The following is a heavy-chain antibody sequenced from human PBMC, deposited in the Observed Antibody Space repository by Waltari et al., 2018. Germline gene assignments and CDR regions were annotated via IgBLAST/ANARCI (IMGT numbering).Heavy chain of an antibody. CDR1: GGSVSSGDYY. CDR2: IYYTGKS. J-gene: IGHJ5*02. CDR3: ARVTVTSESWFAP. D-gene: IGHD4-4*01. V-gene: IGHV4-30-4*08. Sequence: QLQLQESGPGLVKPAPTLSLTCSVSGGSVSSGDYYWRWFRQPPGKGLEWIGYIYYTGKSYYGPSLKTRVTFSVDTYKNQFSLTLNSATAADTAVYFCARVTVTSESWFAPWGQGTLVTVSS.